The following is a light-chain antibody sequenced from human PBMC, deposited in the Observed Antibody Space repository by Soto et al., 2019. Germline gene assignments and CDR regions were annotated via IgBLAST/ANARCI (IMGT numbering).Light chain of an antibody. CDR3: QQRNSYPIT. J-gene: IGKJ5*01. Sequence: DIQLTQSPSFLSASVGDRVTITCRASQGISSYLGWYQQKPGQAPNLLIHTASTLQSGVPSRFSGSVSGTEFTLTISSLQPEDFATYYCQQRNSYPITFGEGTRLEIK. V-gene: IGKV1-9*01. CDR1: QGISSY. CDR2: TAS.